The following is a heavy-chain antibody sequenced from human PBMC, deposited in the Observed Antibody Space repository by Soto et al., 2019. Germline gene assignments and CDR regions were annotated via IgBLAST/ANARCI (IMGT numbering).Heavy chain of an antibody. CDR1: GGSISSYY. Sequence: SETLSLTCAVSGGSISSYYWSWIRQPPGKGLEWIGYIYYSGSTNYNPSLKRRVTISVDTSKKQFSLKLSSVTAADTAVYYCARVAITGTTSSVVAFDIWGQGTMVTVSS. CDR2: IYYSGST. V-gene: IGHV4-59*01. CDR3: ARVAITGTTSSVVAFDI. D-gene: IGHD1-7*01. J-gene: IGHJ3*02.